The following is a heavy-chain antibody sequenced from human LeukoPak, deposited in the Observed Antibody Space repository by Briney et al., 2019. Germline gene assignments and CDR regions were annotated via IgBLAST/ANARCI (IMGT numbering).Heavy chain of an antibody. CDR3: VRGTSDWNGLDY. Sequence: TGGSLRLSCVASGFTFSSYAMPWVRQAPGKGLEWVAVISYDGSNKYYVDSVKGRFTISRDNSKNTLYLQMNSLRAEDTAVYYCVRGTSDWNGLDYWGQGTLVTVSS. V-gene: IGHV3-30-3*01. CDR2: ISYDGSNK. J-gene: IGHJ4*02. D-gene: IGHD1-1*01. CDR1: GFTFSSYA.